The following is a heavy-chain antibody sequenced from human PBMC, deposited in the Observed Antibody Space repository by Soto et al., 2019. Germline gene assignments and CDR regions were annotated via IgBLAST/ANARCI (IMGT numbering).Heavy chain of an antibody. V-gene: IGHV1-3*01. CDR3: ARDLPTLYSGYDLSDY. J-gene: IGHJ4*02. CDR1: GYTFTSYA. CDR2: INAGNGNT. Sequence: ASVKVSCKASGYTFTSYAMHWVRQAPGQRLEWMGWINAGNGNTKYSQKFQGRVTITRDTSASTAYMELNSLRAEDTAVYYCARDLPTLYSGYDLSDYWGQGTLVTVSS. D-gene: IGHD5-12*01.